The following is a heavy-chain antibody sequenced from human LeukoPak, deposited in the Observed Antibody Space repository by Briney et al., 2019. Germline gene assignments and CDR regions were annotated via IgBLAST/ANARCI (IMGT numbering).Heavy chain of an antibody. V-gene: IGHV3-7*04. CDR1: GFCFTNFW. J-gene: IGHJ4*02. Sequence: PGGSLRLSCAVSGFCFTNFWMSWVRQAPGRGLEWVANIHPEGNEKYHVESVKGRFTISRDNTKNLLFLQMNGLRVEDTAVYYCARGDAFSGDHWSQGTLVTVSS. CDR2: IHPEGNEK. CDR3: ARGDAFSGDH.